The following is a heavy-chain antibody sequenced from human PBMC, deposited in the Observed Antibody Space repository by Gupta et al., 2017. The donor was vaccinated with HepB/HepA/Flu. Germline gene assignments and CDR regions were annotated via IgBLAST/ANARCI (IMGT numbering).Heavy chain of an antibody. CDR3: ARVRLRTYYYDSSGYLDWYFDL. Sequence: QVQLQESGPGLVKPSQTLSLTCTVSGGSISSGDYYWSWIRQPPGKGLEWIGYIYYSGSTYYNPSLKSRVTISVDTSKNQFSLKLSSVTAADTAVYYCARVRLRTYYYDSSGYLDWYFDLWGRGTLVTVSS. CDR1: GGSISSGDYY. J-gene: IGHJ2*01. V-gene: IGHV4-30-4*01. CDR2: IYYSGST. D-gene: IGHD3-22*01.